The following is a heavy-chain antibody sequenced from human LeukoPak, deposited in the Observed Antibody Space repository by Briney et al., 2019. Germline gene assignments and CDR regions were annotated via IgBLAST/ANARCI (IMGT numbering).Heavy chain of an antibody. CDR3: ASGPPFLKYFEY. J-gene: IGHJ4*02. D-gene: IGHD3-3*01. CDR1: GFTFSTYV. Sequence: GGSLRLSCAASGFTFSTYVMNWFRQAPGKGLEWVSTISVGAEYIFYADSVKGRFIISRDDSNNALYLQMHSLIAEDTALYYCASGPPFLKYFEYWGQGTLVTVSS. CDR2: ISVGAEYI. V-gene: IGHV3-23*01.